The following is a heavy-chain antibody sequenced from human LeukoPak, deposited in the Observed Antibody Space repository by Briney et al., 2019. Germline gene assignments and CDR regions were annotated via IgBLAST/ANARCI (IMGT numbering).Heavy chain of an antibody. V-gene: IGHV3-30*18. J-gene: IGHJ4*02. Sequence: GGSLRLSCAASGFTLSSYGMHWVRQAPGKGLEWVAVISYDGSNKYYADSVKGRFTISRDNSKNTLYLQMNSLRAEDTAVYYCAKEGATDYWGQGTLVTVSS. CDR2: ISYDGSNK. D-gene: IGHD1-26*01. CDR1: GFTLSSYG. CDR3: AKEGATDY.